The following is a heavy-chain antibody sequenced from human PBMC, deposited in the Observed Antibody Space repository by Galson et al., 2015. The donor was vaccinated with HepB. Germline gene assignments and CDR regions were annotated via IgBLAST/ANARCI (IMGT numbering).Heavy chain of an antibody. Sequence: SVKVSCKASGYTFTAYYMHWVRQAPGHGLQWMGIINPSGGSTSYAQKFQGRVTMTRDTSTNTVYMELSSLRSEDTAVYYCARDLVMRGMARGLILSEYYFDYWGQGTLVTVSS. J-gene: IGHJ4*02. CDR1: GYTFTAYY. V-gene: IGHV1-46*03. CDR2: INPSGGST. D-gene: IGHD3-10*01. CDR3: ARDLVMRGMARGLILSEYYFDY.